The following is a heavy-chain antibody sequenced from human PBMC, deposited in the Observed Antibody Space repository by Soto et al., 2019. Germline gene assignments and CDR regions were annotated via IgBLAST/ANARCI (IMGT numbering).Heavy chain of an antibody. V-gene: IGHV3-15*01. CDR3: TTHYDFWSGYYRSDY. Sequence: EVQLVESGGGLVKPGGSLRLSCAASGFTFSNAWMSWVRQAPGKGLEWVGRIKSKTDGGTTDYAAPVKGSFTISRDDSKNTLYLQMNSLKTEDTAVYYCTTHYDFWSGYYRSDYWGQGTLVTVSS. J-gene: IGHJ4*02. CDR1: GFTFSNAW. CDR2: IKSKTDGGTT. D-gene: IGHD3-3*01.